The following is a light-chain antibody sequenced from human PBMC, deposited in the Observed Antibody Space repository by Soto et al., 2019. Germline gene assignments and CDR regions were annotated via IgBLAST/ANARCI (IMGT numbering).Light chain of an antibody. J-gene: IGKJ1*01. CDR3: QHYHNWPPWT. Sequence: IVMTQSPVTLSVSPGERATLSCRASQSVSSNLAWYQQKPGQAPRLLIYGASTRATGIPARFSGSGSGTEFTLTISSLQSEDFAVYYCQHYHNWPPWTFGQGTKVEIK. CDR2: GAS. V-gene: IGKV3-15*01. CDR1: QSVSSN.